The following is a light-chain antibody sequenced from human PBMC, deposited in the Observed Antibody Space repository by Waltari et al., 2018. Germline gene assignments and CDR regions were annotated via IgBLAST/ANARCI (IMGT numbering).Light chain of an antibody. CDR3: GTWDSSLSAGVV. Sequence: QSVLTQPPSVSAAPGQKVTISCPGSSSNIGNHYVSWYQQLPGTAPKLLIYDNNKRPSGIPDRFSGSKSGTSATLGITGLQIGDEADYYCGTWDSSLSAGVVFGGGTKLTVL. J-gene: IGLJ2*01. CDR1: SSNIGNHY. CDR2: DNN. V-gene: IGLV1-51*01.